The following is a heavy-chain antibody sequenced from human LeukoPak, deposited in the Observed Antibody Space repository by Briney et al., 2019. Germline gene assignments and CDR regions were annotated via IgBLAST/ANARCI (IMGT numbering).Heavy chain of an antibody. CDR1: GFTFSSYA. Sequence: GRSLRLSCAASGFTFSSYAIHWVRQAPCKGLEWVSGISWNSGSIGYADSVKGRFTISRDNAKNSLYLQMNSLRAEDTALCYCAKDIGGGGSYLDYWGQGTLITVSS. J-gene: IGHJ4*02. D-gene: IGHD3-16*01. CDR3: AKDIGGGGSYLDY. V-gene: IGHV3-9*01. CDR2: ISWNSGSI.